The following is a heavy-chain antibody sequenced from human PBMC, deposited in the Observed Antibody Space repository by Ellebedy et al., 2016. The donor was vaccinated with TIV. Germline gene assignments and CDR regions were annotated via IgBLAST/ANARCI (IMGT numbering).Heavy chain of an antibody. V-gene: IGHV4-61*01. CDR1: GGSVSSGNGRYY. Sequence: PSETLSLTCTVSGGSVSSGNGRYYWNWIRQPPGKGLEWIGYIYDSGSTNYNPSLKSRVTMSVDTSKNQFSLKLRSVTYADTAVYFCARGTYGDFADNWFDPWGQGALVIVSS. J-gene: IGHJ5*02. D-gene: IGHD4-17*01. CDR3: ARGTYGDFADNWFDP. CDR2: IYDSGST.